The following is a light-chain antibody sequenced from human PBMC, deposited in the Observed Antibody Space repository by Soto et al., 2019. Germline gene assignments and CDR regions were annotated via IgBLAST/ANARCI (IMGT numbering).Light chain of an antibody. CDR2: AAS. CDR1: QSVSVNS. J-gene: IGKJ3*01. CDR3: QQYGGSPFT. V-gene: IGKV3-20*01. Sequence: EIVLTQSPGTLPLSPGERATLSCSASQSVSVNSLAWYHQKGGQAPRLPIYAASTRATGVPERFSGSGSGTDFDLTISRLETEDFALYYCQQYGGSPFTFSPGTKVDIK.